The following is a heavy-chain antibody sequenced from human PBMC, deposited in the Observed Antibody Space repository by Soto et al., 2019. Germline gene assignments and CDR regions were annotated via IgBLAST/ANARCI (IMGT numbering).Heavy chain of an antibody. V-gene: IGHV4-59*01. CDR3: AREGYYYGSGAFDY. D-gene: IGHD3-10*01. Sequence: QVQLQESGPGLVKPSETLSLTCTVSGDSISSDYWNWIRQPPGRGLEWIGYIYYSGSTNYNPSLKSRVTISVDTSKNQFSLKLSSVTAADTAVYYCAREGYYYGSGAFDYWGQGTLVTVSS. CDR2: IYYSGST. J-gene: IGHJ4*02. CDR1: GDSISSDY.